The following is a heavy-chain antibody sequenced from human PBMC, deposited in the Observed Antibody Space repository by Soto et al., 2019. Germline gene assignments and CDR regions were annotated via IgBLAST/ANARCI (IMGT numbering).Heavy chain of an antibody. Sequence: GGSLRLSCAASGFTFSSYAMSWVRQAPGKGLEWVSAISGSGGTTYYADSVMGRFTISRDNSRNTLYLQMNSLRAEDTAIYYCAKEGLFCSSTTCYGSGYFQHWGQGTLVTVSS. CDR3: AKEGLFCSSTTCYGSGYFQH. J-gene: IGHJ1*01. D-gene: IGHD2-2*01. V-gene: IGHV3-23*01. CDR1: GFTFSSYA. CDR2: ISGSGGTT.